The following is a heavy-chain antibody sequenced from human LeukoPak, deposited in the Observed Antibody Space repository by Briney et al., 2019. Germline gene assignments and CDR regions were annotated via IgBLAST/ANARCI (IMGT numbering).Heavy chain of an antibody. CDR1: GFRFSSHW. J-gene: IGHJ6*02. D-gene: IGHD2-21*01. CDR2: IKQDGSEK. Sequence: PGGSLRLSCAASGFRFSSHWMSWVRQVPGKGPEWVAKIKQDGSEKYYVDSVKGRFTLSRDNAKNSLYLQMNSLRAEDTAVYYCARVAYYYYGMDVWGQGTTVTVSS. CDR3: ARVAYYYYGMDV. V-gene: IGHV3-7*01.